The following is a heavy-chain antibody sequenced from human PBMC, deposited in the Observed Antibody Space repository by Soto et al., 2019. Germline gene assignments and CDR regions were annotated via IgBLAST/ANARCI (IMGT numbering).Heavy chain of an antibody. J-gene: IGHJ5*02. CDR1: GGSISGYY. Sequence: SETLSLTCTVSGGSISGYYWNWIRQPPGKGLEWIGYIFYTGSTNYNPSLQSRVTVSLDTSKNQFSLRLSSVTAADTAIYYCARARGWLGGPRWFAPGGKETLVTVPS. V-gene: IGHV4-59*01. CDR2: IFYTGST. CDR3: ARARGWLGGPRWFAP. D-gene: IGHD3-9*01.